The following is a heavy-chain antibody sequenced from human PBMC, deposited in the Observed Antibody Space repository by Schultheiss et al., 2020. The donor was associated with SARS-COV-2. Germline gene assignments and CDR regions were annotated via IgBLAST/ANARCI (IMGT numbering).Heavy chain of an antibody. V-gene: IGHV4-59*01. CDR2: IYYSGST. D-gene: IGHD5-18*01. J-gene: IGHJ4*02. CDR3: ARYSYGGLFDY. CDR1: GGSISSYY. Sequence: SETLSLTCTVSGGSISSYYWSWIRQPPGKGLEWIGYIYYSGSTNYNPSLKSRVTISVDTSKNQFSLKLSSVTAADTAVYYCARYSYGGLFDYWGQGTLVTVSS.